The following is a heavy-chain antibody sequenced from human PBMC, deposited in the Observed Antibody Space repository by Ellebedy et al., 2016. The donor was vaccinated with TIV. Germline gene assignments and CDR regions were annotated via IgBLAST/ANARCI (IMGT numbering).Heavy chain of an antibody. J-gene: IGHJ4*02. V-gene: IGHV3-21*05. CDR2: FSSSGTFI. Sequence: GESLKISCEVSGFTLSSFSMNWVRQAPGKGLEWVSYFSSSGTFIWYADSVRGRLTISRDNAKNSLFLQMNSLRAEDTAIYYCVRDHNWAFDYWGQGILVTVSS. CDR1: GFTLSSFS. D-gene: IGHD1-20*01. CDR3: VRDHNWAFDY.